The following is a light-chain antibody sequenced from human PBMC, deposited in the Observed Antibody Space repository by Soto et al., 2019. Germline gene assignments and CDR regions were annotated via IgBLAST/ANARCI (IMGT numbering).Light chain of an antibody. V-gene: IGKV1-5*01. CDR1: QSISSW. J-gene: IGKJ3*01. Sequence: DIQMTQYPSTLSASIGDRVTITCRASQSISSWLAWYQQKPGKAPKLLIYDASSLESGVPSRFSGSGSGTEFTLTICSLQPDDFATYYCQQYNSYSFTFGPGTKVDIK. CDR3: QQYNSYSFT. CDR2: DAS.